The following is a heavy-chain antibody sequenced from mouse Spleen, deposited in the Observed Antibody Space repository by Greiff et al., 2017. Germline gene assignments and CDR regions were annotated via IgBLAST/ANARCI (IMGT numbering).Heavy chain of an antibody. Sequence: QVQLQQPGAELVKPGASVKMSCKASGYTFTSYWITWVKQRPGQGLEWIGDIYPGSGSTNYNEKFKSKATLTVDTSSSTAYMQLSSLTSEDSAVYYCARWYYGSSLFFDYWGQGTTLTVSS. CDR2: IYPGSGST. V-gene: IGHV1-55*01. J-gene: IGHJ2*01. CDR3: ARWYYGSSLFFDY. D-gene: IGHD1-1*01. CDR1: GYTFTSYW.